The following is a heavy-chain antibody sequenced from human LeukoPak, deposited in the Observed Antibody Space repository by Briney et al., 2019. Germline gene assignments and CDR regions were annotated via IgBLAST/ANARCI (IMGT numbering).Heavy chain of an antibody. V-gene: IGHV4-59*08. CDR1: GGSISSYY. Sequence: PSETLSLTCTVSGGSISSYYWSWIRQPPGKGLEWIGYIYNSGSTNYNPSLKSRVTISVDTSKNQFSLKLSSVTAADTAVYYCARQQDSSGWYYYYYYYMDVWGKGTTVTISS. CDR2: IYNSGST. J-gene: IGHJ6*03. D-gene: IGHD6-19*01. CDR3: ARQQDSSGWYYYYYYYMDV.